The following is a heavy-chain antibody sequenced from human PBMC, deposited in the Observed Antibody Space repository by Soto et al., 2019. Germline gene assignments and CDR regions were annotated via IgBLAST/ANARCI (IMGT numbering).Heavy chain of an antibody. CDR1: GFTFSSYA. V-gene: IGHV3-30-3*01. J-gene: IGHJ6*02. CDR3: ARGGGLRYFDWLKADYYYYGMDV. Sequence: GGSLRLSCAASGFTFSSYAMHWVRQAPGKGLEWVAVISYDGSNKYYADSVKGRFTISRDNSKNTLYLQMNSLRAEDTAVYYCARGGGLRYFDWLKADYYYYGMDVWGQGTTVTVSS. D-gene: IGHD3-9*01. CDR2: ISYDGSNK.